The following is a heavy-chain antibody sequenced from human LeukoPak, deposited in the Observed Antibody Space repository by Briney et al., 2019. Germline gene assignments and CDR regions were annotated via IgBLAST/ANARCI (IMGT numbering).Heavy chain of an antibody. CDR2: IYSSGST. V-gene: IGHV4-59*01. Sequence: PSETLSLTCTVSPASINGYYWSWIRRPPGKGPEWIGYIYSSGSTKYNPSLKSRVTISVDTSKNQFSLKLSSVTAADTAFYYCARARVGYCNSSSCYAIPFDYWGQGTLVTVSS. D-gene: IGHD2-2*01. CDR1: PASINGYY. J-gene: IGHJ4*02. CDR3: ARARVGYCNSSSCYAIPFDY.